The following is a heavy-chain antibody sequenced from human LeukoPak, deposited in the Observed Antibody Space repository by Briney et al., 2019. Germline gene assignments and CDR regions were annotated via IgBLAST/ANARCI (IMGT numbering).Heavy chain of an antibody. CDR3: ARDRGFRESYFDY. V-gene: IGHV4-39*07. CDR1: GGSISSSNYY. CDR2: IYYSGST. J-gene: IGHJ4*02. Sequence: SETLSLTCTVSGGSISSSNYYWGWIRQPPGKGLEWIGSIYYSGSTYYNPSLKSRVTISVDTSKNQFSLKLSSVTAADTAVYYCARDRGFRESYFDYWGQGTLVTVSS. D-gene: IGHD3-10*01.